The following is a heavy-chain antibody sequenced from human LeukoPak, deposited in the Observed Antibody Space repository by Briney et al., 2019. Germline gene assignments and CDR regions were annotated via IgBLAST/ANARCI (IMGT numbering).Heavy chain of an antibody. CDR1: GYTFTGYH. CDR2: INPNSGGT. CDR3: ARDFEQLVEVLAATLDY. Sequence: ASVKVSCKASGYTFTGYHMHGVRQAPGKGLEWMGWINPNSGGTNYAQKFQGRVTMNRDTSISTDYMELSRLRYDDKPGYYCARDFEQLVEVLAATLDYWGQGTLVSVSS. D-gene: IGHD2-15*01. V-gene: IGHV1-2*02. J-gene: IGHJ4*02.